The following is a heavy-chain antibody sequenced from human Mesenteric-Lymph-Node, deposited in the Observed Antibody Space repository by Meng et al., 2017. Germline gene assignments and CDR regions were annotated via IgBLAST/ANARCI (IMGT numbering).Heavy chain of an antibody. V-gene: IGHV3-48*04. Sequence: GESLKISCAASGFIFRTYWMTWVRQAPGKGLEWVSYISSSGSTIYYADSVKGRFTISRDNAKNSLYLQMNSLRAEDTAVYYCARDSRYSSSWYDRRRNTYSHYFDYWGQGTLVTVSS. J-gene: IGHJ4*02. D-gene: IGHD6-13*01. CDR2: ISSSGSTI. CDR1: GFIFRTYW. CDR3: ARDSRYSSSWYDRRRNTYSHYFDY.